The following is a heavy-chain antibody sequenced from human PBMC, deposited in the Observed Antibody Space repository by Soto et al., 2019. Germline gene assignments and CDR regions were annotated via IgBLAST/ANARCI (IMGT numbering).Heavy chain of an antibody. J-gene: IGHJ4*02. CDR1: GFTFSSYA. V-gene: IGHV3-23*01. CDR3: AKDLGGWQQLVYWDY. D-gene: IGHD6-13*01. CDR2: ISGSGGST. Sequence: GGSLRLSCAASGFTFSSYAMSWVRQAPGKGLEWVSAISGSGGSTYYADSVKGRFTISRDNSKNTLYLQMNSLRAEDTAVDYCAKDLGGWQQLVYWDYWGQGTLVTVSS.